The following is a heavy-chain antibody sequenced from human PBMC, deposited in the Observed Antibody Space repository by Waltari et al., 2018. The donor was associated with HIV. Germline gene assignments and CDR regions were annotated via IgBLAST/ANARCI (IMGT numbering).Heavy chain of an antibody. Sequence: QVQLVQSGAEVKKPGASVKVSCKASGYTFTSYGISWVRQAPGQGLEWMGWINAYNGNTNYAQKLQGRVTMTTDTSTSTAYMELSSLTSEDTAVYFCATSGHGGPYYYYGLDVWGQGTTVTVSS. V-gene: IGHV1-18*01. J-gene: IGHJ6*02. D-gene: IGHD5-12*01. CDR1: GYTFTSYG. CDR2: INAYNGNT. CDR3: ATSGHGGPYYYYGLDV.